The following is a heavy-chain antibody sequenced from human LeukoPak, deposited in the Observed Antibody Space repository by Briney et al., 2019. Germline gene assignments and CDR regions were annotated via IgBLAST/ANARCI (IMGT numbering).Heavy chain of an antibody. J-gene: IGHJ4*02. D-gene: IGHD3-22*01. CDR3: AKDLRGYDGSGNPSDY. CDR2: IYYRGST. Sequence: PSETLSLTCTVSGGSINNYYWSWIRQPPGKGLEWIGYIYYRGSTNYNPSLKSRVTFSVDTSKNQFSLKLNSVTAADTAIYYCAKDLRGYDGSGNPSDYWGQGTLVTVSS. V-gene: IGHV4-59*01. CDR1: GGSINNYY.